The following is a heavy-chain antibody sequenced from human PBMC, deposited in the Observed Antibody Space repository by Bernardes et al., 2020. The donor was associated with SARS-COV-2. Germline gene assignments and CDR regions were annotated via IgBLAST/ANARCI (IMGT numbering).Heavy chain of an antibody. V-gene: IGHV3-33*01. D-gene: IGHD5-18*01. CDR2: IWYDGSNT. CDR3: ARAPPRGYSYGDLWNYYGMDV. Sequence: SLSLSCVASGFTFSDYGMHWVRQAPGKGLEWVAIIWYDGSNTYYADSVKGRFTISRDNSKSTLNLEMNSLRADDTAVYYCARAPPRGYSYGDLWNYYGMDVWGKGTTVTVSS. CDR1: GFTFSDYG. J-gene: IGHJ6*04.